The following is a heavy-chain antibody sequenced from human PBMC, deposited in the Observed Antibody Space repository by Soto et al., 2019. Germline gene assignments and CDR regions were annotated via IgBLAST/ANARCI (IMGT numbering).Heavy chain of an antibody. CDR2: ISYDGSNT. D-gene: IGHD1-1*01. J-gene: IGHJ4*02. CDR3: ARDVAVGGTTGQPVY. Sequence: QVQLVESGGGVVQPGRSLRLSCAASGFTFSSHAMHWVRQAPGKGLDWVAVISYDGSNTYYADSVKGRFTISRDNSKNTLYLQMNSLRGEDTAVYYCARDVAVGGTTGQPVYWGQGTLVTVSS. V-gene: IGHV3-30-3*01. CDR1: GFTFSSHA.